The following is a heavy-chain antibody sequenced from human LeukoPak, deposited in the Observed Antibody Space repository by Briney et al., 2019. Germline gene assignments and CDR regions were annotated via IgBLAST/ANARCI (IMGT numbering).Heavy chain of an antibody. CDR2: IIPIFGTA. J-gene: IGHJ6*03. Sequence: ASVKVSCKASGGTFSSYAISWVRQAPGQGLEWMGWIIPIFGTANYAQKFQGRVTITADESTSTAYMELSSLRSEDTAVYYCARVNQNYYYYMDVWGKGTTVTVSS. V-gene: IGHV1-69*13. CDR1: GGTFSSYA. D-gene: IGHD1-14*01. CDR3: ARVNQNYYYYMDV.